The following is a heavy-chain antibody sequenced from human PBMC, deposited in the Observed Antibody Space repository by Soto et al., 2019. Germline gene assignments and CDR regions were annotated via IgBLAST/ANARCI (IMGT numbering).Heavy chain of an antibody. Sequence: GGSLRLSCAASGFTFSSYAMSWVRQAPGKGLEWVSAISGSGGSTYYADSAKGRFTISRDNSKNTLYLQMNSLRAEDTAVYYCAKSRWLRPLAREFSGGYWGQGTLVTVSS. D-gene: IGHD5-12*01. CDR3: AKSRWLRPLAREFSGGY. CDR1: GFTFSSYA. CDR2: ISGSGGST. J-gene: IGHJ4*02. V-gene: IGHV3-23*01.